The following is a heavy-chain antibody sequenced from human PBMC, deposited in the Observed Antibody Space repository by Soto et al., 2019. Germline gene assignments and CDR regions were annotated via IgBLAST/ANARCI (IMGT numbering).Heavy chain of an antibody. J-gene: IGHJ6*02. D-gene: IGHD6-13*01. Sequence: PSETLSLTCTVSGGSISSYYWSWIRQPPGKGLEWIGYIYYSGSTNYNPSLKSRVTISVDTSKNQFSLKLSSVTAADTAVYYCARTGGYSSSWYDYYYGMDVWGQGTTVTVS. CDR3: ARTGGYSSSWYDYYYGMDV. CDR2: IYYSGST. CDR1: GGSISSYY. V-gene: IGHV4-59*01.